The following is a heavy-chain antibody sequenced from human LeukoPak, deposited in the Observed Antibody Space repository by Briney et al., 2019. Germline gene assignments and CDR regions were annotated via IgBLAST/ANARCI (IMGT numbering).Heavy chain of an antibody. V-gene: IGHV4-59*12. D-gene: IGHD3-3*01. Sequence: SETLSLTCTVSGGSISSYYWSWIRQPPGKGLEWIGYIYYSGSTNYNPSLKSRVTISVDTSKNQFSLKLSSVTAADTAVYYCARGGRFLEWLLGYWGQGTLVTVSS. CDR1: GGSISSYY. J-gene: IGHJ4*02. CDR2: IYYSGST. CDR3: ARGGRFLEWLLGY.